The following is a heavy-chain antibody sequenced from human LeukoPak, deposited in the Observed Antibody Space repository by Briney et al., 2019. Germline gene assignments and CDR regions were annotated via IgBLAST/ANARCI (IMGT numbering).Heavy chain of an antibody. D-gene: IGHD3-3*01. CDR2: ISSSSSYI. V-gene: IGHV3-21*01. CDR3: ARDTHYDFWSGYQSFGY. Sequence: AGGSLRLXCAASGFTFSSYSMKWVRQAPGKGLEWVSSISSSSSYIYYADSVKGRFTISRDNAKNSLYLQMNSLRAEDTAVYYCARDTHYDFWSGYQSFGYWGQGTLVTVSS. CDR1: GFTFSSYS. J-gene: IGHJ4*02.